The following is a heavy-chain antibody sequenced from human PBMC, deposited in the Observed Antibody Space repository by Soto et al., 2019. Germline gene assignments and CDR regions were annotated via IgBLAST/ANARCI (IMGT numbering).Heavy chain of an antibody. CDR1: GLTFGNYA. J-gene: IGHJ2*01. CDR2: ISGDSGRT. Sequence: EEQLLESAGGLVQPGGSVRLCCAASGLTFGNYAMSWVRQAPGKGLEWVSAISGDSGRTYYADSVKGRFTISRDNSKNTLYLQMNTLRAEDTAVYYCAVTPNCGRDCSAASYWYFDIWGRGTLVTVSS. D-gene: IGHD2-21*02. CDR3: AVTPNCGRDCSAASYWYFDI. V-gene: IGHV3-23*01.